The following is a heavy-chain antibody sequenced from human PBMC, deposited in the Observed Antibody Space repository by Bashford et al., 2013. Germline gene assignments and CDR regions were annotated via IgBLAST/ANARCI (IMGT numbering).Heavy chain of an antibody. CDR3: ARRGDTPYCSGGSCHPLKDFDY. CDR2: IYPGDSDT. V-gene: IGHV5-51*01. D-gene: IGHD2-15*01. Sequence: WVRQMPGKGLEWMGIIYPGDSDTRYSPSFQGQVTISADKSISTAYLQWSSLKASDTAMYYCARRGDTPYCSGGSCHPLKDFDYWGQGTLVTVSS. J-gene: IGHJ4*02.